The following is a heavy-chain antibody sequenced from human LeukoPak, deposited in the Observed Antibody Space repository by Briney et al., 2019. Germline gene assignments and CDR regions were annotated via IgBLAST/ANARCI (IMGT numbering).Heavy chain of an antibody. D-gene: IGHD3-10*01. CDR3: ARDGSGSSLSAFDI. CDR1: GYTFTSYG. J-gene: IGHJ3*02. CDR2: ISAYNGNT. Sequence: ASVKVSCKASGYTFTSYGISWVRQAPGQGLEWMGWISAYNGNTNYAQKLQGRVTMTTDTSTSAAYMELRSLRSDDTAVYYCARDGSGSSLSAFDIWGQGTMVTVSS. V-gene: IGHV1-18*01.